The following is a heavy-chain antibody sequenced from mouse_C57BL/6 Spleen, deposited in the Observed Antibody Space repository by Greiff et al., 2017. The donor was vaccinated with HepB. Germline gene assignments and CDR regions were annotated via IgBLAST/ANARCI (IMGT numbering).Heavy chain of an antibody. Sequence: QVQLQQPGAELVKPGASVKLSCKASGYTFTSYWMHWVKQRPGQGLEWIGMIHPNSGSTNYNEKFKSKATLTVDKSSSTDYMQLSSLTSEDSAVYYCAREPSVGSVVAKNFDVWGTGTTVTVSS. V-gene: IGHV1-64*01. CDR3: AREPSVGSVVAKNFDV. CDR2: IHPNSGST. D-gene: IGHD1-1*01. CDR1: GYTFTSYW. J-gene: IGHJ1*03.